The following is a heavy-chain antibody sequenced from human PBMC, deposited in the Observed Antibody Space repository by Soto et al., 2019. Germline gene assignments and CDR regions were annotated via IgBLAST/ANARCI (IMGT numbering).Heavy chain of an antibody. Sequence: PGGSLRLSCAASGCTLSSYAMSWVRQAPGKGLEWVSAISGSGGSTYYADSVKGRFTISRDNSKNTLSLQMNSLRAEDTAVYYCAKGIAVALYNWFDPWRQGTLVTVSS. J-gene: IGHJ5*02. CDR2: ISGSGGST. CDR3: AKGIAVALYNWFDP. D-gene: IGHD6-19*01. CDR1: GCTLSSYA. V-gene: IGHV3-23*01.